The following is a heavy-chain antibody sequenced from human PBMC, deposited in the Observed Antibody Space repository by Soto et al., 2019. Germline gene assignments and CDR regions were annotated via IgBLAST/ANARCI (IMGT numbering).Heavy chain of an antibody. J-gene: IGHJ6*02. D-gene: IGHD6-25*01. CDR1: GFTFNTNA. Sequence: GGSLRLSCAASGFTFNTNAMSWVRQAPGKGLEWVSSISGTGSRTYYADSVKGRFTIARDNSKNTVSLQMNNLRAEDTGLYYCTKDTGYLIMDAWGQGTTVTVSS. V-gene: IGHV3-23*01. CDR2: ISGTGSRT. CDR3: TKDTGYLIMDA.